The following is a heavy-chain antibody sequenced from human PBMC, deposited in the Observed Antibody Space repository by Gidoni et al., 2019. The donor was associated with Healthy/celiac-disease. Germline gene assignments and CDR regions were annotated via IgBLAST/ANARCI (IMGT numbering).Heavy chain of an antibody. CDR2: IYTSGST. CDR1: GGSISSYY. V-gene: IGHV4-4*07. CDR3: ARTQNYDYIWGSYRRRGWFDP. D-gene: IGHD3-16*02. Sequence: QVQLQESGPGLVKPSKTLSLTCTVSGGSISSYYWSWIRQPAGKGLEWIGRIYTSGSTNYNPSLKSRVTMSVDTSKNQFSLKLSSVTAADTAVYYCARTQNYDYIWGSYRRRGWFDPWGQGTLVTVSS. J-gene: IGHJ5*02.